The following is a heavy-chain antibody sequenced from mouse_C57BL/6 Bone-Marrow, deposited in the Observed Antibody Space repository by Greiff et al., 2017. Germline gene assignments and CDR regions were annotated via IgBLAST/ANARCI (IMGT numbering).Heavy chain of an antibody. Sequence: EVQGVESGGGLVQPGGSLSLSCAASGFTFTDYYMSWVRQPPGKALEWLGFIRNKANGYTTGYSASVKGRFTISRDNSQSILYLQMNALRAEDSATYYCARYDYGFAYWGQGTLVTVSA. CDR3: ARYDYGFAY. J-gene: IGHJ3*01. CDR1: GFTFTDYY. V-gene: IGHV7-3*01. CDR2: IRNKANGYTT. D-gene: IGHD2-4*01.